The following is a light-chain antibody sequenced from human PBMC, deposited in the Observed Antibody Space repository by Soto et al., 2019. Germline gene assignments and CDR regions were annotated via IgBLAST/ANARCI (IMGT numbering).Light chain of an antibody. CDR3: QQRSNWLT. V-gene: IGKV3-11*01. Sequence: EIVLTQSPATLSLSPGERATLSCRASQSVSSYLAWYQQKPGQAPRLLIDDASNMATGIPARFSGSGSGTDFTLTISSLEPEDFAVYYCQQRSNWLTFGGGTKVEIK. J-gene: IGKJ4*01. CDR2: DAS. CDR1: QSVSSY.